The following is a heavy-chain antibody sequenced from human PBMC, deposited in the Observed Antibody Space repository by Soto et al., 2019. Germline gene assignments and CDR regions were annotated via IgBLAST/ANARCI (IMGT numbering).Heavy chain of an antibody. J-gene: IGHJ1*01. V-gene: IGHV3-30-3*01. CDR1: GVTLRNYA. D-gene: IGHD3-16*01. CDR3: ARCGSSRDLLDY. Sequence: AGGALRHSYSASGVTLRNYAMHLVRPAPGKGLEWVAVISYDGNNKYYADSVKGRVTISRDNSKNTLYVQMNSLRGEDTAVYYCARCGSSRDLLDYRGQGT. CDR2: ISYDGNNK.